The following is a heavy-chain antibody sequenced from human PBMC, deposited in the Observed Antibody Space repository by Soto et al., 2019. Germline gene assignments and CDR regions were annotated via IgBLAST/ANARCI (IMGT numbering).Heavy chain of an antibody. V-gene: IGHV3-30-3*02. Sequence: WRSMRLACAPSTFTFSSYSIHWCRPSPFKGLEWVGVISYDGSNKYYADSVKGRFTISRGNSKNTLYLQMNSLRAEDTAVYYCASYRIQLFSYSYYSGMDVWGQGTTVTVSS. CDR1: TFTFSSYS. J-gene: IGHJ6*02. CDR2: ISYDGSNK. CDR3: ASYRIQLFSYSYYSGMDV. D-gene: IGHD5-18*01.